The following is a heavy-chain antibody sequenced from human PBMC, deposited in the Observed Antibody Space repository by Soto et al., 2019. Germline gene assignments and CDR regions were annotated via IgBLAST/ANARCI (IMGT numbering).Heavy chain of an antibody. CDR2: IYYSGST. D-gene: IGHD2-8*01. J-gene: IGHJ5*02. CDR1: GGSISSYY. CDR3: ASGGLYCTNGVCAQNRLWFDP. V-gene: IGHV4-59*01. Sequence: SETLSLTCTVSGGSISSYYWSWIRQPPGKGLEWIGYIYYSGSTNYNPSLKSRVTISVDTSKNQFSLKLSSVTAADTAVYYCASGGLYCTNGVCAQNRLWFDPWGQGTLVTVSS.